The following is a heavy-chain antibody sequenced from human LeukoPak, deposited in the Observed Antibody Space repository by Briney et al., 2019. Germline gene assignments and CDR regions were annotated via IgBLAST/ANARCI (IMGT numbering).Heavy chain of an antibody. D-gene: IGHD3-9*01. CDR3: ARSSKPYYDILTGYVSTDGPGYYFDY. V-gene: IGHV1-69*06. Sequence: ASVKVSCKASGYTFTSYAMNWVRQAPGQGLEWMGGMIPIFGTANYAQKFQGRVTITADKSTSTAYMELSSLRSEDTAVYYCARSSKPYYDILTGYVSTDGPGYYFDYWGQGTLVTVSS. J-gene: IGHJ4*02. CDR2: MIPIFGTA. CDR1: GYTFTSYA.